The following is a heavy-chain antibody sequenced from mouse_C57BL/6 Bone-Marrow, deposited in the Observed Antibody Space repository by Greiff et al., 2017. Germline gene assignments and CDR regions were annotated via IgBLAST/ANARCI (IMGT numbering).Heavy chain of an antibody. J-gene: IGHJ2*01. CDR1: GYAFTNYL. CDR2: INPGSGGT. Sequence: QVQLQQSGAELVRPGTSVKVSCKASGYAFTNYLIEWVKQRPGQGLEWIGVINPGSGGTNYNEKFKGKATLTADKSSSTAYMQLSSLPSEDSAVYFCARHYDYDVDYFDYWGQGTTLTVSS. CDR3: ARHYDYDVDYFDY. D-gene: IGHD2-4*01. V-gene: IGHV1-54*01.